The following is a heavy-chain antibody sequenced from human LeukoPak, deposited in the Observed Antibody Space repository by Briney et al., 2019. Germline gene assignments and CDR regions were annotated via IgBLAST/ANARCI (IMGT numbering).Heavy chain of an antibody. J-gene: IGHJ5*02. V-gene: IGHV4-30-4*08. CDR1: GGSFSGYY. Sequence: PSETLSLTCAVYGGSFSGYYWSWIRQPPGKGLEWIGYTYYSGSTYYNPSLKSRVTISVDTSKNQLSLKLSSVTAADTAVYYCARPYYYDSRIDPWGQGTLVTVSS. CDR3: ARPYYYDSRIDP. CDR2: TYYSGST. D-gene: IGHD3-22*01.